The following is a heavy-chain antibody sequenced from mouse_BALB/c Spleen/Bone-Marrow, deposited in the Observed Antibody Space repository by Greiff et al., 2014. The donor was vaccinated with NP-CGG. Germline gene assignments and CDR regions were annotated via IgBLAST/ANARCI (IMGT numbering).Heavy chain of an antibody. V-gene: IGHV14-3*02. D-gene: IGHD1-1*01. CDR1: GFNIKDTY. CDR2: IDPANGNT. CDR3: ATYYYGSSWGFAY. J-gene: IGHJ3*01. Sequence: VQLKESGAELVKPGASVKLSCTASGFNIKDTYMHWVKQRPEQGLEWTGRIDPANGNTKYDPKFQGKATITADTSSNTAYLQLSSLTSEDTAVYYCATYYYGSSWGFAYWGQGTLVTVSA.